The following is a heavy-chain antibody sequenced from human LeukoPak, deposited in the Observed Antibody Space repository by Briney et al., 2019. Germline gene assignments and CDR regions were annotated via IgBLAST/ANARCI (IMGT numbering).Heavy chain of an antibody. V-gene: IGHV4-30-4*08. CDR2: IYYSGST. CDR3: ASFYYYDSSGYHRKYNWFDP. D-gene: IGHD3-22*01. Sequence: PSETLSLTCTVSGGSISSGDYYWSWIRQPPGKGLEWIGYIYYSGSTYYNPSLKSRVTISVDTSKNQFSLKLSSVTAADTAVYYCASFYYYDSSGYHRKYNWFDPWGQGTLVTVSS. J-gene: IGHJ5*02. CDR1: GGSISSGDYY.